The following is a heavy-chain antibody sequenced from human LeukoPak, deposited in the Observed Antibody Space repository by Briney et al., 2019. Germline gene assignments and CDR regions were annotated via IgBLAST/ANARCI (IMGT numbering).Heavy chain of an antibody. CDR2: IYTSGST. D-gene: IGHD6-13*01. Sequence: SETLSLTCTVSGGSISSYYWSWIRQPAGKGLEWIGRIYTSGSTNYNPSLKSRVTMSVDTSKNQFSLKLSSVTAADTAVYYCARDRGVSSSSWYIDYWGQGTLVTVSS. V-gene: IGHV4-4*07. J-gene: IGHJ4*02. CDR3: ARDRGVSSSSWYIDY. CDR1: GGSISSYY.